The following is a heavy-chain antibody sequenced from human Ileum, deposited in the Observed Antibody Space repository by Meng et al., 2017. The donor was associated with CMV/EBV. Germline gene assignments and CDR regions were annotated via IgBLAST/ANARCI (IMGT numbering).Heavy chain of an antibody. CDR3: VVLGSTTLPLES. J-gene: IGHJ4*02. V-gene: IGHV3-23*04. Sequence: QLVESGGGLVKPGGSLRLSCAASAFTFSSYNINWVRQAPGKGLEWVSLINGDSGTTYYADSVKGRFTVSRDNAKSTLYLQMNNLRVDDTATYYCVVLGSTTLPLESWGQGTLVTVSS. CDR1: AFTFSSYN. D-gene: IGHD1-26*01. CDR2: INGDSGTT.